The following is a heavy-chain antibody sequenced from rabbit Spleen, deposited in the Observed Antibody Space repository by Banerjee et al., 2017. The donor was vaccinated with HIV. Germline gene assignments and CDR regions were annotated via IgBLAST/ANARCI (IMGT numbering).Heavy chain of an antibody. J-gene: IGHJ4*01. V-gene: IGHV1S40*01. CDR2: IVAGSSGST. Sequence: QSLEESGGDLVKPEGSLTLTCTVSGFTISSSYWLCWVRQAPGKGLEWIACIVAGSSGSTGYASWAKGRFTISKTSSTTVTLQMTSLTAADTATYFCARNLIGSGGMWGQGTLVTVS. CDR1: GFTISSSYW. D-gene: IGHD1-1*01. CDR3: ARNLIGSGGM.